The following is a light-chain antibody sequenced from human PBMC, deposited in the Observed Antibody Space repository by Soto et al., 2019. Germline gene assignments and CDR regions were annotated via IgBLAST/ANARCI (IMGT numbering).Light chain of an antibody. J-gene: IGLJ1*01. Sequence: VLPQPASVSGSPGQSIAISCTGTSSDVGGYNSVSWYQQHPGKAPKLMIYNVSNRPSGVSDRFSGSKSGNTASLTTSGLQAEDEADYYCSSYTSSNTYVFGTGTKLTVL. V-gene: IGLV2-14*03. CDR3: SSYTSSNTYV. CDR1: SSDVGGYNS. CDR2: NVS.